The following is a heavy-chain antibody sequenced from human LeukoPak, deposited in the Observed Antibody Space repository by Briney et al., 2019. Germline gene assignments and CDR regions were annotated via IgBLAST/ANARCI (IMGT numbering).Heavy chain of an antibody. CDR3: ARHGKDSYGYDY. D-gene: IGHD5-18*01. Sequence: ASVKVSCKASGGTFSSYAISWVRQAPGQGLEWMGGIIPIFGTANYAQKFQGRVTITADESTSTAYMELSSLRSEDTAVYYCARHGKDSYGYDYWGQGTLVTVSS. CDR1: GGTFSSYA. J-gene: IGHJ4*02. CDR2: IIPIFGTA. V-gene: IGHV1-69*13.